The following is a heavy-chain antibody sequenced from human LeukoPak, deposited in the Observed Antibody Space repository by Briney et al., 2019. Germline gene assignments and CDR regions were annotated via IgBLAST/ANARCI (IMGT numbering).Heavy chain of an antibody. V-gene: IGHV3-21*01. CDR1: GFTFSSYS. CDR3: ARVRRARKQLGDFDY. CDR2: ISSSSSYI. D-gene: IGHD6-13*01. Sequence: KSGGSLRLPCAASGFTFSSYSMNWVRQAPGKGLEWVSSISSSSSYIYYADSVKGRFTISRDNAKNSLYLQMNSLRAEDTAVYYCARVRRARKQLGDFDYWGQGTLVTVSS. J-gene: IGHJ4*02.